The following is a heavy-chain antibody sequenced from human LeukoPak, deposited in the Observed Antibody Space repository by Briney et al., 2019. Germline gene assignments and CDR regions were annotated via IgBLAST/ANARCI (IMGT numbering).Heavy chain of an antibody. CDR2: IYPGDSDT. V-gene: IGHV5-51*01. CDR3: ARLIYYDSSGYRDAFDI. Sequence: GESLKISCKGSGYSFATYWIGWVRQMPGKGLEWMGIIYPGDSDTRYSPSFQGQVTISADKSISTAYLQWSSLKASDTAMYYCARLIYYDSSGYRDAFDIWGQGTMVTVSS. CDR1: GYSFATYW. J-gene: IGHJ3*02. D-gene: IGHD3-22*01.